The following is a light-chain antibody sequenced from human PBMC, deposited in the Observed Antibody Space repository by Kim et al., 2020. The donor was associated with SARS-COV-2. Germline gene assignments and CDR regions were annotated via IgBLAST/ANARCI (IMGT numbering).Light chain of an antibody. CDR3: QQYYSTPYT. CDR1: QSVLYSSNNKNY. V-gene: IGKV4-1*01. Sequence: ATINCKSSQSVLYSSNNKNYLAWYQQKPGQPPKLLIYWASTRESGVPDRFTGSGSGTDFTLTITSLQAEDVAVYYCQQYYSTPYTFGPGTKLEI. J-gene: IGKJ2*01. CDR2: WAS.